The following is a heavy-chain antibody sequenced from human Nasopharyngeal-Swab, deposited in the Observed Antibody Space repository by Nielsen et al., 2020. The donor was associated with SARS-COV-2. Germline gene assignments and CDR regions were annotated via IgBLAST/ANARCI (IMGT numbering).Heavy chain of an antibody. CDR3: ARARYWLAASCPFFDY. CDR2: IGNAGDT. D-gene: IGHD6-13*01. CDR1: GFTFRSYD. V-gene: IGHV3-13*01. J-gene: IGHJ4*02. Sequence: GESLKISCAASGFTFRSYDMHWGRQGTGKGLEWVSAIGNAGDTYYPGSVKGRFTISRENAKNSLYLQMNSLRAEDTAVYYCARARYWLAASCPFFDYWGQGTLVTVSS.